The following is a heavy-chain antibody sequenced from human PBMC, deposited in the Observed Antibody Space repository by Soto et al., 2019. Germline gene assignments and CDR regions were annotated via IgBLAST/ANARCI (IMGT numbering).Heavy chain of an antibody. J-gene: IGHJ4*02. CDR3: ARVSPYYFDSSGSYTSDY. CDR2: VFFTGST. CDR1: GASVGSGSFY. Sequence: SETLSLTCTVSGASVGSGSFYWSWIRQPPGKGLEWIGYVFFTGSTNYNPSLKSRVTISIDTSKNQFSRKLISVTAADTAVYYCARVSPYYFDSSGSYTSDYWGQGTLVTVSS. D-gene: IGHD3-22*01. V-gene: IGHV4-61*01.